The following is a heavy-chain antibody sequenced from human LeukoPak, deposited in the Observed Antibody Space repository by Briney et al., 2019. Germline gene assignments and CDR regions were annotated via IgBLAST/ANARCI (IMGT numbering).Heavy chain of an antibody. Sequence: SETLSLTCAVYGGSFSGYYWSWIRQPPGKGLEWIGEVNHSGSTNYNPSLKSRVTISVDTSKNQFSLKLSSVTAADTAVYYCAKAGPIGWRELLRWYFDLWGRGTLVTVSS. J-gene: IGHJ2*01. CDR1: GGSFSGYY. V-gene: IGHV4-34*01. CDR2: VNHSGST. CDR3: AKAGPIGWRELLRWYFDL. D-gene: IGHD1-26*01.